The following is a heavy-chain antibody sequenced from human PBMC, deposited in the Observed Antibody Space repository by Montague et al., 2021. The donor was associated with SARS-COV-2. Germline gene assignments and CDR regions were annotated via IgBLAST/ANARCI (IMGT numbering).Heavy chain of an antibody. J-gene: IGHJ6*03. Sequence: SLRLSCAASGFTFSSYEMNWIRQAPGKGLECVSYISSSGVTIYYADSVKGRFTISRDYAKNSLYLQMNSLRAEDTAVYYCARLRGYDYGLLYYYYMDVWGKGTTVTVSS. V-gene: IGHV3-48*03. D-gene: IGHD5-12*01. CDR3: ARLRGYDYGLLYYYYMDV. CDR2: ISSSGVTI. CDR1: GFTFSSYE.